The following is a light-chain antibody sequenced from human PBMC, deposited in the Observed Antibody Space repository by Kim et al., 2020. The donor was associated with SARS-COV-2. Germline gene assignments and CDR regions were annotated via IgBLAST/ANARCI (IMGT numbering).Light chain of an antibody. Sequence: DIQMTQSPSTLSASVGDRVTITCRASQSISSWLAWYQQKPGKAPKLLIYKASSLESGVPSRFSGSGSGTEFTLTISRLEPEDLGIYYCQQYAGSPLYTFGQGTKLEI. V-gene: IGKV1-5*03. J-gene: IGKJ2*01. CDR3: QQYAGSPLYT. CDR2: KAS. CDR1: QSISSW.